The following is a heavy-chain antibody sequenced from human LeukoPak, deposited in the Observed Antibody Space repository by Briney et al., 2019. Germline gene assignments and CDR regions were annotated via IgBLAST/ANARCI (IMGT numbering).Heavy chain of an antibody. CDR1: GFTFSRYW. V-gene: IGHV3-7*01. Sequence: GGSLRLSCAGSGFTFSRYWMSWVRQAPGKGLEWVANIKQDGSEKHHVDSVKGRFTISRDNVKNSLNLQMNSLRGEDTAVYYCARDIVLIPSSNGGQGTLVTVSS. CDR2: IKQDGSEK. CDR3: ARDIVLIPSSN. D-gene: IGHD2-8*01. J-gene: IGHJ4*02.